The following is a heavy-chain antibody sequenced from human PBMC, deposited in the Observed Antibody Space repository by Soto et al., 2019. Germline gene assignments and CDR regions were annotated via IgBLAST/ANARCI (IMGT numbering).Heavy chain of an antibody. CDR1: GGSISSGGYS. V-gene: IGHV4-30-2*01. CDR3: ARGMTTVTTFDY. Sequence: QLQLQESGSGLVKPSQTLSLTCAVSGGSISSGGYSCNWIRQPPGKGLEWIGYIYHSGSTYYNPSLKSRVSIPVDXSKNQFSLKLSSVTAADTAVYYCARGMTTVTTFDYWGQGTLVTVSS. CDR2: IYHSGST. D-gene: IGHD4-17*01. J-gene: IGHJ4*02.